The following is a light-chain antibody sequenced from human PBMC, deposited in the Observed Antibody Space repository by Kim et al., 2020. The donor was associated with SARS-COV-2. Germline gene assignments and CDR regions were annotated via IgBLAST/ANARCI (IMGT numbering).Light chain of an antibody. V-gene: IGLV1-44*01. CDR1: TPKTGPNP. CDR2: SNN. J-gene: IGLJ3*02. CDR3: AAWDDSLNIPL. Sequence: GPRVANSCSESTPKTGPNPVNRYQQSPGTAPKLLLYSNNQRPSGVPDRFSGSKSGTSASLAISGLQSEDEADYYCAAWDDSLNIPLFGGGTQLTVL.